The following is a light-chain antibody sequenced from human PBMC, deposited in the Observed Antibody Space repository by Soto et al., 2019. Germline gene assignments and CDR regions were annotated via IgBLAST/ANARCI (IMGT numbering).Light chain of an antibody. J-gene: IGKJ4*01. CDR2: DAS. V-gene: IGKV3-11*01. Sequence: EMVLTQSPATLSLSPGERATLSCRASQSISSYLAWYQQKPGQAPRLLIYDASNRATGIPARFSGGGTGTDFTLTISSLEPEDFAVYYCQQRSHWPPTFGGGTKVAIK. CDR3: QQRSHWPPT. CDR1: QSISSY.